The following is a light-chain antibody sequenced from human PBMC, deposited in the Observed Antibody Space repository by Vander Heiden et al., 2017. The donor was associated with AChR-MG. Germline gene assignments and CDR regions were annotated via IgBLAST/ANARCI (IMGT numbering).Light chain of an antibody. Sequence: EIFMTQSPATLSVSPGERATLSCRASQSVRSNLAWYQQKPGQAPRLLIYDGATRATGIPDRFSGSGSGTDFTLTISRLQSEDFAIYYCYQYNEWPPTFGQGTKVEIK. CDR3: YQYNEWPPT. J-gene: IGKJ1*01. CDR1: QSVRSN. CDR2: DGA. V-gene: IGKV3-15*01.